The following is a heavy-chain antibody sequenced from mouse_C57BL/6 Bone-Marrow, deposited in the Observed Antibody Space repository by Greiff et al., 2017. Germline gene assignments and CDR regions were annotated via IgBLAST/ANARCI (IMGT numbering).Heavy chain of an antibody. CDR3: RRYYGSSFAWFAY. CDR1: YTFTDYYM. Sequence: LQESGPELVKPGASVKMSCKASGYTFTDYYMHWVKQKPGKGLEWIGEIYPGSGNTYYNEKFKGKATLTADTSSSTAYMQLSSLTSEDSAVYFCARRYYGSSFAWFAYWGQGTLVTVSA. CDR2: YPGSGNTY. J-gene: IGHJ3*01. D-gene: IGHD1-1*01. V-gene: IGHV1-83*01.